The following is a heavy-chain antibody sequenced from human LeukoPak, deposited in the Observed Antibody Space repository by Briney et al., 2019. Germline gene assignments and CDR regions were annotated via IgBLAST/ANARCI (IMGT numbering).Heavy chain of an antibody. CDR2: ISSSGTTI. D-gene: IGHD1-26*01. CDR1: GLSFTDYY. J-gene: IGHJ4*02. Sequence: TGGSLRLSCSASGLSFTDYYMSWIRQSPGKGLEWVSYISSSGTTIYYADSVKGRFTISRDTAKDTLYLQMNSLRVEDTAVYYCARAVKWDYWGQGALVTVPS. CDR3: ARAVKWDY. V-gene: IGHV3-11*04.